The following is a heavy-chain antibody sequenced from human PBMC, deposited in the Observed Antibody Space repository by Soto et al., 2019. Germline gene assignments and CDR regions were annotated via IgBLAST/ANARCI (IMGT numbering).Heavy chain of an antibody. J-gene: IGHJ4*02. CDR3: ARGRVALTVTGEDF. Sequence: QVQLVESGGGVVQPGTSLTLSCEASGFTFSSHAMHWVRQAPGKGLEWLAVISFDGNTKFYADSVKDRFSIYRDNSKKTMFLQMNSLTADDTALYYCARGRVALTVTGEDFWGQGTLVTVSS. CDR2: ISFDGNTK. V-gene: IGHV3-30-3*01. CDR1: GFTFSSHA. D-gene: IGHD3-16*01.